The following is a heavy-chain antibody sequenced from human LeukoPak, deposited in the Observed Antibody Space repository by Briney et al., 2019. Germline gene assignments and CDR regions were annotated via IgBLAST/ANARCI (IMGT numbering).Heavy chain of an antibody. CDR3: ASNRGSSGWYLLYYFDY. D-gene: IGHD6-19*01. V-gene: IGHV3-21*01. CDR2: ISSSSSYI. Sequence: GGSLRLSCAASGFTFSDYYMNWVRQAPGKGLEWVSSISSSSSYIYYADSVKGRFTISRDNAKNSLYLQMNSLRAEDTAVYYCASNRGSSGWYLLYYFDYWGQGTLVTVSS. J-gene: IGHJ4*02. CDR1: GFTFSDYY.